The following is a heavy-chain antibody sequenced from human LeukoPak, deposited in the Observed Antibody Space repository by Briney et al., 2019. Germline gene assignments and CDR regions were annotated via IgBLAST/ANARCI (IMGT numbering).Heavy chain of an antibody. D-gene: IGHD2-21*02. CDR2: IKSDGTYS. J-gene: IGHJ4*02. V-gene: IGHV3-74*01. CDR1: GFTFSSHW. CDR3: VRDDDCYSVDY. Sequence: GGSLRLSCAASGFTFSSHWMHWVRQAPGKGLVCVARIKSDGTYSDYGGAVRGRFTISRDNAKDTLYLQMNSLRAEDTAIYYCVRDDDCYSVDYWGQGTLVTVSS.